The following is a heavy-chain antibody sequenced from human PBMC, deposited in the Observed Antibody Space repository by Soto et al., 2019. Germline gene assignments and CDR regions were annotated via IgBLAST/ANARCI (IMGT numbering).Heavy chain of an antibody. J-gene: IGHJ5*02. CDR2: IYYSGST. Sequence: SETLSPTCTVSGGSISSYYWSWIRQPPGKGLEWIGYIYYSGSTNYNPSLKSRVTISVDTSKNQFSLKLSSVTAADTAVYYCARDRANCWFDPWGQGTLVTVSS. CDR3: ARDRANCWFDP. V-gene: IGHV4-59*01. CDR1: GGSISSYY. D-gene: IGHD2-8*01.